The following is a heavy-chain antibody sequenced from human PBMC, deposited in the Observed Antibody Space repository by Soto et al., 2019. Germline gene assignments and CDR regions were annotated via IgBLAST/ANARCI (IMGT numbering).Heavy chain of an antibody. CDR3: ARDRDWNHYYGMDV. J-gene: IGHJ6*02. CDR2: IYHSGST. D-gene: IGHD1-1*01. Sequence: PSETLSLTCAVCGGSISSSNWWSWVRQPPGKGLEWIGEIYHSGSTNYNPSLKSRVTISVDKSKNQFSLKLSSVTAADTAVYYCARDRDWNHYYGMDVWGQGTTVTVSS. CDR1: GGSISSSNW. V-gene: IGHV4-4*02.